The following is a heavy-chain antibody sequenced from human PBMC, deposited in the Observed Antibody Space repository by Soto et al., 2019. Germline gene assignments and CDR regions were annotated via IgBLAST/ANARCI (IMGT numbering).Heavy chain of an antibody. V-gene: IGHV4-39*07. Sequence: SETLSLTCTVSGGSISSSSYYWGWIRQPPGKGLEWIGSISYSGSTYYSPSLKSRVTISVDTSKNQFSLKLSSVTAADTAVYYCARGKRYCSGGSCYSGYYYYGMDVWGQGTTVTVS. CDR2: ISYSGST. CDR3: ARGKRYCSGGSCYSGYYYYGMDV. D-gene: IGHD2-15*01. CDR1: GGSISSSSYY. J-gene: IGHJ6*02.